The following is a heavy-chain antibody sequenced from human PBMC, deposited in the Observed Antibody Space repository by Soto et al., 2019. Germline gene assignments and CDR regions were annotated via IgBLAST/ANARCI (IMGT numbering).Heavy chain of an antibody. J-gene: IGHJ4*02. Sequence: SETLSLTCAVSGGSISSSNRWSWVRQPPGKGLEWIGEIYHSGSTNYNPSLKSRVTISVDKSKNQFSLKLSSVTAADTAVYYCARATVTRGCYFDYWGKGTLVTVSS. D-gene: IGHD4-17*01. V-gene: IGHV4-4*02. CDR3: ARATVTRGCYFDY. CDR2: IYHSGST. CDR1: GGSISSSNR.